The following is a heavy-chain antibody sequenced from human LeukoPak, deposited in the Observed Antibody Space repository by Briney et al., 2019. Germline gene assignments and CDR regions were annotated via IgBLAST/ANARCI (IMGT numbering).Heavy chain of an antibody. CDR1: GGSISSSNW. J-gene: IGHJ4*02. Sequence: PSGTLSLTCAVSGGSISSSNWWSWVRQPPGKGLEWIGEIYHSGSTNYNPSFKSRVTISVDKSKNQFSLKLSSVTAADTAVYYCASVLYYGSGSYRDYWGQGTLVTVSS. D-gene: IGHD3-10*01. CDR3: ASVLYYGSGSYRDY. V-gene: IGHV4-4*02. CDR2: IYHSGST.